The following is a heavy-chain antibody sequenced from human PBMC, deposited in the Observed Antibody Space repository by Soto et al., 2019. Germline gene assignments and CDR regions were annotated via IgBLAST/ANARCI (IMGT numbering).Heavy chain of an antibody. Sequence: GGSLRLSCAASGFTFSNSTMNWVRQAPGKGLEWVACITSSGSFIYYADSMKGRFTISRDDAKKSLYPQMNSLRAEDTAVYYCARVPAASDRTAFYYVSKFFYFDYWGRGTQVTVSS. V-gene: IGHV3-21*01. CDR2: ITSSGSFI. CDR3: ARVPAASDRTAFYYVSKFFYFDY. CDR1: GFTFSNST. D-gene: IGHD3-22*01. J-gene: IGHJ4*02.